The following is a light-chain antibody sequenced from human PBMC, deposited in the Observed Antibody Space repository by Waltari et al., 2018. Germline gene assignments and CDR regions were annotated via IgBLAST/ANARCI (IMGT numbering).Light chain of an antibody. Sequence: SYVLTQPPSVSVAPGKTTTITCGGDNIGSQGVNWYQQRPGQGPVRVVYDDSDGPSDIPERYSGSISGNMAPLTVSRVEAGDEADYYCQVWDSSRDLVLIGGATKLTVL. CDR3: QVWDSSRDLVL. J-gene: IGLJ2*01. V-gene: IGLV3-21*03. CDR1: NIGSQG. CDR2: DDS.